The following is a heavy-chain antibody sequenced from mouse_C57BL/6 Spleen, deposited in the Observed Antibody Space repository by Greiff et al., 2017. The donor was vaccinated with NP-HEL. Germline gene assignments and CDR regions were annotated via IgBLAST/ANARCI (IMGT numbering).Heavy chain of an antibody. CDR2: INPSSGYT. CDR3: AREYYGSSYSFDY. D-gene: IGHD1-1*01. Sequence: VQVVESGAELAKPGASVKLSCKASGYTFTSYWMHWVKQRPGQGLEWIGYINPSSGYTKYNQKFKDKATLTADKSSSTAYMQLSSLTYEDSAVYYCAREYYGSSYSFDYWGQGTTLTVSS. V-gene: IGHV1-7*01. J-gene: IGHJ2*01. CDR1: GYTFTSYW.